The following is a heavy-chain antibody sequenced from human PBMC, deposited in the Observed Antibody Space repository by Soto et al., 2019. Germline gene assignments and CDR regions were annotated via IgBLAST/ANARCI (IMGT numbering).Heavy chain of an antibody. V-gene: IGHV3-23*01. CDR3: AKDKPNVRGLEPDC. Sequence: EMELLESGGNLVQPGGSLRLSCAASGFTSSSYAMSWVRQAPGKGLEWVSSISSSGDKTYYADSVKGRFTTSRDNSKNTLDLQLNLVRAEDTAVYFCAKDKPNVRGLEPDCWGPGTLVTVSS. J-gene: IGHJ4*02. CDR1: GFTSSSYA. D-gene: IGHD3-10*01. CDR2: ISSSGDKT.